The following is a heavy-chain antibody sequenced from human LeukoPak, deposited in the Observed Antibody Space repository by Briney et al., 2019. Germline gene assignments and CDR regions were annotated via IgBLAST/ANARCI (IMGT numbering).Heavy chain of an antibody. CDR1: GGSISSYY. D-gene: IGHD6-13*01. J-gene: IGHJ3*02. V-gene: IGHV4-4*07. Sequence: PSETLSLTCTVSGGSISSYYWSWIRQPAGKGLEWIGRIYTSGSTNYNPSLKSRVTMSVDTSKNQFSLKLSSVTAADTAVYYCARGSFSSSWWRGAFDIWGQGTMVTVSS. CDR2: IYTSGST. CDR3: ARGSFSSSWWRGAFDI.